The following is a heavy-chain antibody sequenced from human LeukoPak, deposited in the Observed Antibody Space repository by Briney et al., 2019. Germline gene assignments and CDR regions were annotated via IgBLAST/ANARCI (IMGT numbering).Heavy chain of an antibody. CDR2: IDSGGST. V-gene: IGHV3-53*01. CDR1: GFSVSSNY. J-gene: IGHJ4*02. Sequence: GGSLRLSCAASGFSVSSNYMTWVRQAPGKGLEWVSFIDSGGSTYYADSVKGRFAISRDNSKNTLFLQVQSLRAEDTAIYYCARDRAAADSDYWGQGTLLAVSS. D-gene: IGHD6-13*01. CDR3: ARDRAAADSDY.